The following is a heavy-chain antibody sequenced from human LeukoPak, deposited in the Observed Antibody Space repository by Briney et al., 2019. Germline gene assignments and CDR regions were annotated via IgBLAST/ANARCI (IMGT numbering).Heavy chain of an antibody. J-gene: IGHJ3*02. CDR1: GFTFDDYA. CDR3: AKASTRSFTSGYYGDAFDI. D-gene: IGHD3-22*01. CDR2: ISWNSGTI. Sequence: SLRLSCAASGFTFDDYAMHWVRQAPGKGLEWVSGISWNSGTIAYADSVKGRFTISRGNAKNSLYLQMNSLRAEDMALYYCAKASTRSFTSGYYGDAFDIWGQGTMVSVSS. V-gene: IGHV3-9*03.